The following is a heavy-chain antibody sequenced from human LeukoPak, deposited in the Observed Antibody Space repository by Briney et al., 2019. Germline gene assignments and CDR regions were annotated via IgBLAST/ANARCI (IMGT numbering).Heavy chain of an antibody. CDR1: GYTFTLYY. Sequence: ASVKVSCKTSGYTFTLYYIYWVRQTPGQGLEWMGWINPNSGGTNYAQKFQGRVTMTRDTSISTAYMELSRLGSDDTAVYFCVRDLTRAPPGYWGQGTLVTVSS. D-gene: IGHD3-9*01. J-gene: IGHJ4*02. V-gene: IGHV1-2*02. CDR2: INPNSGGT. CDR3: VRDLTRAPPGY.